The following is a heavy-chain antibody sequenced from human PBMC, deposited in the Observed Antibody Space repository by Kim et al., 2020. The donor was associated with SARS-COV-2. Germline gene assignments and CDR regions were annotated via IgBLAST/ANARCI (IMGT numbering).Heavy chain of an antibody. CDR3: ARERTVAGTFYLDY. CDR1: GFTFSSYA. V-gene: IGHV3-23*01. CDR2: ISGSGGST. J-gene: IGHJ4*02. D-gene: IGHD6-19*01. Sequence: GGSLRLSCAASGFTFSSYAISWVRQAAGNGLDWVSAISGSGGSTHYADSVKGRFIISRDNSKNTLYLQMSSLRAEDTAVYYCARERTVAGTFYLDYWGQGILVTVSS.